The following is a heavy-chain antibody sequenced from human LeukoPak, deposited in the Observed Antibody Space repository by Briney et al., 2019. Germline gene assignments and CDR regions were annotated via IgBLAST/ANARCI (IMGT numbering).Heavy chain of an antibody. CDR2: ISYDGSKK. J-gene: IGHJ5*02. CDR3: AKDSGNYPQGWFDP. Sequence: GGSLRLSCAASGFTFSSYGMHWVRQAPGKGLEWVAVISYDGSKKDYEDPVKGRFTISRENAKNPLYLQMNILGAEDTAVYYCAKDSGNYPQGWFDPWGQGTLVTVSS. V-gene: IGHV3-30*18. D-gene: IGHD1-26*01. CDR1: GFTFSSYG.